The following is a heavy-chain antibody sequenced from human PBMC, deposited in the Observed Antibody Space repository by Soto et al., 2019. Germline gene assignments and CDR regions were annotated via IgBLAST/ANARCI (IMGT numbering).Heavy chain of an antibody. CDR3: ARGPYSSGRYGFNWYFDL. CDR2: INPNSGGT. J-gene: IGHJ2*01. CDR1: GYTFTGSY. Sequence: ASVKVSCKASGYTFTGSYMHWVRQAPGQGLEWMRWINPNSGGTNYAQKFQGWVTMTRDTAISTAYMELSRLRSDDTAMHYCARGPYSSGRYGFNWYFDLW. D-gene: IGHD6-13*01. V-gene: IGHV1-2*04.